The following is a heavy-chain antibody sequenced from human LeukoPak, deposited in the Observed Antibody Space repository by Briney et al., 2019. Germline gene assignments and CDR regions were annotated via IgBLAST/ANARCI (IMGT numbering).Heavy chain of an antibody. CDR1: GFTFSSYA. Sequence: PGGSLRLSCAASGFTFSSYAMSWVRQAPGKGLEWVANIKQDGSEKYYVDSVKGRFTISRDNAKNSLYLQMNSLRAEDTAVYYCARVGYCSGGSCYPSYYFDYWGQGTLVTVSS. J-gene: IGHJ4*02. D-gene: IGHD2-15*01. CDR2: IKQDGSEK. CDR3: ARVGYCSGGSCYPSYYFDY. V-gene: IGHV3-7*01.